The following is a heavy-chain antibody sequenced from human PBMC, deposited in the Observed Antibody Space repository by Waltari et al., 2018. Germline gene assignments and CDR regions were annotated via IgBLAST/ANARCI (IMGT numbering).Heavy chain of an antibody. CDR2: IIPIFGTA. J-gene: IGHJ4*02. CDR3: ARDLNYGRHGVFDY. Sequence: QVQLVQSGAEVKKPGSSVKVSCKASGGTFSSYAISWVRQAPGQGLEWMGGIIPIFGTANYAQKFQGRVTITADESTSTAYMERSSLRSEDTAVYYCARDLNYGRHGVFDYWGQGTLVTVSS. CDR1: GGTFSSYA. D-gene: IGHD4-17*01. V-gene: IGHV1-69*01.